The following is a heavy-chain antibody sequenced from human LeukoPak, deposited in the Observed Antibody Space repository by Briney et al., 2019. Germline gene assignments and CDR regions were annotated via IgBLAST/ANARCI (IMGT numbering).Heavy chain of an antibody. CDR1: GYTLTELS. V-gene: IGHV1-18*01. Sequence: ASVKVSCKVSGYTLTELSMHWVRQAPGQGPEWMGWISAYNGDTNYAQKLQDRLTMTTDTSTSTAYMELRRLRYDDTAVYYCARGKGARDYWGQGTLVTVSS. CDR3: ARGKGARDY. J-gene: IGHJ4*02. CDR2: ISAYNGDT.